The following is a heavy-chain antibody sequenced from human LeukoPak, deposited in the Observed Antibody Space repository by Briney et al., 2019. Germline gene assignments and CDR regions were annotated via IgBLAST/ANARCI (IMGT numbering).Heavy chain of an antibody. V-gene: IGHV3-23*01. CDR2: ISGGGSNT. CDR1: GFTFSSYA. Sequence: PGGSLRLSCAASGFTFSSYAMSWVRQAPGKGLEWVSAISGGGSNTYYADSVKGRFTISRDNSKNTLYLQMNSLRAEDTAVYYCAKDYEGKWLRGNFDYWGQGTLVTVSS. D-gene: IGHD5-12*01. J-gene: IGHJ4*02. CDR3: AKDYEGKWLRGNFDY.